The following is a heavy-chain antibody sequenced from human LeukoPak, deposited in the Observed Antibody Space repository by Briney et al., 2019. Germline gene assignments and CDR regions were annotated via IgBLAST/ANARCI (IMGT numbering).Heavy chain of an antibody. CDR1: GFTFTNYA. CDR3: ARETTTHSYDY. V-gene: IGHV3-23*01. J-gene: IGHJ4*02. D-gene: IGHD1-1*01. CDR2: ISASDVMT. Sequence: GGSLRLSCAASGFTFTNYAMTWVRQAPGKGLEWVSSISASDVMTYYADSVKGRFTISRDNAKNSLYLQMNSLRAEDTAVYYCARETTTHSYDYWGQGTLVTVSS.